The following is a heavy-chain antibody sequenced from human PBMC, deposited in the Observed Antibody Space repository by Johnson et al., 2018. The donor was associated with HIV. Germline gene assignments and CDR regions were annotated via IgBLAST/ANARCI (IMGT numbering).Heavy chain of an antibody. CDR3: ASKAAGTMHAFDI. V-gene: IGHV3-30*02. CDR1: GFTFSNYG. J-gene: IGHJ3*02. D-gene: IGHD6-13*01. Sequence: QVQLVESGGGVVQPGRSLRLSCAAFGFTFSNYGVHWVRQAPGKGLEWVAFIRYDGNSKYYADSVKGRFSVSRDNAKNSLYLQMNSLRAEDTAVYYCASKAAGTMHAFDIWGQGTMVTVSS. CDR2: IRYDGNSK.